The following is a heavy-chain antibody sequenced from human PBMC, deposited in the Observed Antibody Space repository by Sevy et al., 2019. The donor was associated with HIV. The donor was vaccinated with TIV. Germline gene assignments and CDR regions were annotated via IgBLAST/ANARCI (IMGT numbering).Heavy chain of an antibody. D-gene: IGHD3-3*01. CDR2: ISGFNGDT. CDR1: GYTFTNYA. CDR3: VRGTTFYDFWTGGDY. V-gene: IGHV1-18*01. J-gene: IGHJ4*02. Sequence: PSVKVSCKASGYTFTNYAISWVRQAPGQGLESMGWISGFNGDTKNAEKFQGRFTMTTDTSTKTAYMDLRSLRSDDTAVYYCVRGTTFYDFWTGGDYWGQRTLVTVSS.